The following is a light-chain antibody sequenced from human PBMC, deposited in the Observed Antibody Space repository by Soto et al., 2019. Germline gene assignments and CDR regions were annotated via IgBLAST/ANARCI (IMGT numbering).Light chain of an antibody. V-gene: IGLV2-8*01. J-gene: IGLJ7*01. CDR3: SSYAGSNTFV. CDR1: SSDVGGYNY. Sequence: QSVLTQPPSASRSPGQSVTISCTGTSSDVGGYNYVSWYQQHPGKAPKLMIYEVSKRPSGVPDRFSGSKSGNTASLTVSGLQAEDEADYYCSSYAGSNTFVFGTGTQLTVL. CDR2: EVS.